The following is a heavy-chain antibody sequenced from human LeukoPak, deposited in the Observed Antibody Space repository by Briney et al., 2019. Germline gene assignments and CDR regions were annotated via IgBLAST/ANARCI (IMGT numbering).Heavy chain of an antibody. CDR3: ARGRVFPGVAPRQVWFDP. CDR1: GDTFSSDD. CDR2: MNPKSGNT. D-gene: IGHD3-10*01. J-gene: IGHJ5*02. V-gene: IGHV1-8*02. Sequence: ASVKVSCKASGDTFSSDDINWVRQAPGQGLECMGWMNPKSGNTGYAQKFLGRVTMTRNTSISTAYMELSRLRSEDTAVYYCARGRVFPGVAPRQVWFDPWGQGTPVTVSS.